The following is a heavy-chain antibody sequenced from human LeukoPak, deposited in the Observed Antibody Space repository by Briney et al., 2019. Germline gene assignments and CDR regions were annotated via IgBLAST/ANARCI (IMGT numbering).Heavy chain of an antibody. CDR3: AKTPNSYTSGWYDY. CDR1: GFTFSSYS. Sequence: GGSLRLSCAASGFTFSSYSMNWVRQAPGKGLEWVSSISSSSSYIYYADSVKGRFTISRDNAKNSLYLQMNSLRAEDTAVYYCAKTPNSYTSGWYDYWGQGTLVTVSS. D-gene: IGHD6-19*01. J-gene: IGHJ4*02. CDR2: ISSSSSYI. V-gene: IGHV3-21*04.